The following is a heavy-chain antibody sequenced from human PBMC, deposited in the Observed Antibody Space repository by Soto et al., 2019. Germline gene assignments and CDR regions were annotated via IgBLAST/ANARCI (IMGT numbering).Heavy chain of an antibody. J-gene: IGHJ4*02. D-gene: IGHD6-6*01. CDR3: ARTSRFDC. CDR1: WGSFSGYY. CDR2: INHSGST. V-gene: IGHV4-34*01. Sequence: SETQSLTSAVYWGSFSGYYWSWIRQPPGKGLEWIGEINHSGSTNYNPSLKSRVTMSVDTSKNQFSLKLSSVAAADTAVYYCARTSRFDCWGQGTLVTVSS.